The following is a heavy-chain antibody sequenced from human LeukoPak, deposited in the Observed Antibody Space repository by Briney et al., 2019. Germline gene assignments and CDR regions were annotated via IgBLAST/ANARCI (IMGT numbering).Heavy chain of an antibody. V-gene: IGHV3-7*01. Sequence: PGGSLRLSCAASGFTFSSYWMSWVRQAPGKGLEWVANIKQDGSEKYYVDSVKGRFTISRDNAKNSLYLQMNSLRAEDTAVYYCARVYYDIPDDAFDIWGQGTMVTVSS. CDR3: ARVYYDIPDDAFDI. CDR1: GFTFSSYW. D-gene: IGHD3-9*01. CDR2: IKQDGSEK. J-gene: IGHJ3*02.